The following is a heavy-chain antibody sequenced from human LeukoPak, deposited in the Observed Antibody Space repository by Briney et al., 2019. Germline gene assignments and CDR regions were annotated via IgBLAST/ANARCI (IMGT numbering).Heavy chain of an antibody. J-gene: IGHJ6*03. CDR1: GFTFESFG. CDR3: ARTGLGHCSSTSCYAGYYYYYTDV. V-gene: IGHV3-20*04. Sequence: PGGSLRLSCVASGFTFESFGMSWVRQAPGKGLEWVSGINWNGVSIGYADSVEGRFTISRDNAKNSLYLQMNSLRAEDTAFYYCARTGLGHCSSTSCYAGYYYYYTDVWGKGATVTVS. D-gene: IGHD2-2*01. CDR2: INWNGVSI.